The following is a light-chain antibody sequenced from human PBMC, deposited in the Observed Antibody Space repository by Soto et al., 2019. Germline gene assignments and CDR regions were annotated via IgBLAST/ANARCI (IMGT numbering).Light chain of an antibody. CDR3: QQYNNWWT. V-gene: IGKV3-15*01. CDR2: GAS. CDR1: QSVSSS. J-gene: IGKJ1*01. Sequence: EIVMTQSPATLSVSPGERVTLSCTASQSVSSSLAWYQQKPGQARRLLIYGASTRATRIPARFSGSGSETEFTLTISSLQSEDFAVYYCQQYNNWWTFGQGTKVEIK.